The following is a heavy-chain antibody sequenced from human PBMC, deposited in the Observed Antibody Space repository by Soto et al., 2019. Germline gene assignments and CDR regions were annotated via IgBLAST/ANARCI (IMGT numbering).Heavy chain of an antibody. CDR1: GGTFSSYA. Sequence: GASVKVSCKASGGTFSSYAISWVRQAPGQGLEWMGGIIPIFGTANYAQKFQGRVTITADESMSTAYMELSSLRSEDTAVYYCARVGYYGSGSLNWFDPWGQGTLVTVSS. CDR2: IIPIFGTA. CDR3: ARVGYYGSGSLNWFDP. J-gene: IGHJ5*02. D-gene: IGHD3-10*01. V-gene: IGHV1-69*13.